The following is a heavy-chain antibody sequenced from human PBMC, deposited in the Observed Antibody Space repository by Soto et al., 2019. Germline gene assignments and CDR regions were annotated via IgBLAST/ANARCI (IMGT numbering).Heavy chain of an antibody. V-gene: IGHV3-9*01. J-gene: IGHJ4*02. CDR2: ISANSATI. Sequence: EVQLVDSGGDLVQPGRSLRLSCAASGFTFQKYAVHWVRQVPGKGLEWVSGISANSATIGYADSVKGRFTVSRDDAKNSLHLQMNSLRTEDTAFYYCAKDRASLLGVITDWGQGTLVTVSS. CDR1: GFTFQKYA. CDR3: AKDRASLLGVITD. D-gene: IGHD3-10*01.